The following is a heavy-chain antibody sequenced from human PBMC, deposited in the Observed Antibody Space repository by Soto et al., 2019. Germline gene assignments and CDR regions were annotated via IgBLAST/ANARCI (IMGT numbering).Heavy chain of an antibody. Sequence: QVQLVQSGAEVKKPGSSVKVSCKASGGTFSTYAFIWVRQAPGQGLEWMGGILPVFGTPNYAPNFQGRVTITADESTSTAYMELRSLRSEDTAIYYCARASMVAEFISYFFGSWGQGPLVTVSS. CDR2: ILPVFGTP. CDR1: GGTFSTYA. J-gene: IGHJ4*02. CDR3: ARASMVAEFISYFFGS. V-gene: IGHV1-69*01. D-gene: IGHD3-10*01.